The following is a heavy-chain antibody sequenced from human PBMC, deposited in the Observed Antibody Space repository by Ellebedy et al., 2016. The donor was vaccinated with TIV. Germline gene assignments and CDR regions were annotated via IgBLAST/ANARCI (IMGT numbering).Heavy chain of an antibody. Sequence: MPSETLSLTCTVSGGSISSYYWSWIRQPPGKGLEWIGYLYYSGNTNYNPSLKSRVTISVDTSKNQFSLKLSSVTAADTAVYYCARTFSPHCSSGVCYMAYYFDYWGQGTLVTVSS. J-gene: IGHJ4*02. CDR2: LYYSGNT. D-gene: IGHD2-8*01. V-gene: IGHV4-59*08. CDR3: ARTFSPHCSSGVCYMAYYFDY. CDR1: GGSISSYY.